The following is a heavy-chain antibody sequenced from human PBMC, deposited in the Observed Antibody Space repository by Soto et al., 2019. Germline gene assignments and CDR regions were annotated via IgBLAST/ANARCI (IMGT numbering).Heavy chain of an antibody. CDR1: GYDFTTYG. D-gene: IGHD1-1*01. CDR2: ISAHNGNT. CDR3: ATGRYGDY. Sequence: QVHLVQSGAEVKKPGASVKVSCKGSGYDFTTYGITWVRQAPGQGLEWMAWISAHNGNTDYAQKLQGRVTVTRDTSTSTEYMELRSLRSDDTAVYYWATGRYGDYWGQGALVTDSS. V-gene: IGHV1-18*01. J-gene: IGHJ4*02.